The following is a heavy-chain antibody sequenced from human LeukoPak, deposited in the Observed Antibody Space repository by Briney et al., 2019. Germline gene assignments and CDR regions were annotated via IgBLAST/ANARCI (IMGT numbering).Heavy chain of an antibody. V-gene: IGHV4-39*01. D-gene: IGHD3-22*01. Sequence: PSETLSLTCTVSGGSISSSSYYWGWIRQPPGKGLEWIGSIYYSGSTYYNPSLKSRVTMSVDTSKNQFSLKLSSVTAADTAVYYCARHPPIFYDSSGYYSPSALDYWGQGTLVTVSS. CDR2: IYYSGST. J-gene: IGHJ4*02. CDR3: ARHPPIFYDSSGYYSPSALDY. CDR1: GGSISSSSYY.